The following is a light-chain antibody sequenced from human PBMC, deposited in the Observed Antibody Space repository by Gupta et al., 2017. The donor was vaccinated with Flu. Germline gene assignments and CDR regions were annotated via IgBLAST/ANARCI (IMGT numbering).Light chain of an antibody. CDR1: QSLFYSTNSKNY. Sequence: DIVMTQSPDSLSVSLGERVVINCKSSQSLFYSTNSKNYLAWYQHKPGQAPKLLIYGASTRESGVPDRFSGSGSGTDFTLTITKLQAEDVAVYYCQQCFSPPGTFGGGTKVEIK. CDR3: QQCFSPPGT. J-gene: IGKJ4*01. V-gene: IGKV4-1*01. CDR2: GAS.